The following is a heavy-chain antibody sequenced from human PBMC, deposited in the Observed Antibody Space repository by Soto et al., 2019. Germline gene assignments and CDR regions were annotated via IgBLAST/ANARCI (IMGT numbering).Heavy chain of an antibody. CDR2: IYYSGSI. J-gene: IGHJ4*02. V-gene: IGHV4-59*02. CDR1: GGSVSTYY. D-gene: IGHD3-10*01. Sequence: PSETLSLTCTVSGGSVSTYYWSWIRQPPGKGLEWTGYIYYSGSINYNPSLKSRVTISVDTSKNQFSLKLSSVTAADTAVYYCARGASSMVRTVIVPYYFDYWGQGTLVTVSS. CDR3: ARGASSMVRTVIVPYYFDY.